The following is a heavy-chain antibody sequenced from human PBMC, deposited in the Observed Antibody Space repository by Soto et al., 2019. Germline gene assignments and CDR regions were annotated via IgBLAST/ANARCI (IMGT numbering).Heavy chain of an antibody. V-gene: IGHV1-24*01. D-gene: IGHD1-1*01. CDR1: GDTLTELS. Sequence: ASVKVSCKVSGDTLTELSMHWVRQAPGKGLEWMGGFDPEDGETIYAQKFQGRVTMTEDTSTDTAYMELSSLRSEDTAVYYCARESDWNRPFDYWGQGTLVTVSS. CDR3: ARESDWNRPFDY. J-gene: IGHJ4*02. CDR2: FDPEDGET.